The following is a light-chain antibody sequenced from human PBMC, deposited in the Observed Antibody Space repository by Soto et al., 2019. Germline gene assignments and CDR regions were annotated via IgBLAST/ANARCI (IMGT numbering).Light chain of an antibody. CDR1: QNVNRY. J-gene: IGKJ3*01. CDR2: DAS. V-gene: IGKV3-11*01. Sequence: EIVLTQSPATLSLSPGERAILSCRASQNVNRYLGWYQQKPGQTPRLLIYDASNKDTGIPARFSGSWAGTDFSLTISSLEPEDFAVYYCHHRVNWPTFGPGTKVDIK. CDR3: HHRVNWPT.